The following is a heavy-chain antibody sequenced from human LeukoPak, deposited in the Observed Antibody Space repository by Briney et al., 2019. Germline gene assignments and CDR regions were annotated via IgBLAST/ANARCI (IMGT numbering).Heavy chain of an antibody. J-gene: IGHJ4*02. CDR1: GFTLSSYE. CDR3: AKPSRDFDSSGYSHFDY. V-gene: IGHV3-23*01. CDR2: IDYSGGSS. D-gene: IGHD3-22*01. Sequence: PGGSLRLSCTVSGFTLSSYEMSWIRQAPGKGLEWVSSIDYSGGSSYYADSVKGRFTISRDNSKNTLYLQMHSLRAEDTAIYYCAKPSRDFDSSGYSHFDYWGQGTLVTVSS.